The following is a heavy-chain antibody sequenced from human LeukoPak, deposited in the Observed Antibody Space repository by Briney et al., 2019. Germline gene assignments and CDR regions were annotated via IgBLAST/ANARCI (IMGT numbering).Heavy chain of an antibody. V-gene: IGHV1-8*01. CDR1: GYTFTSYD. J-gene: IGHJ6*03. CDR3: AGCSSTSYYYYYMDV. D-gene: IGHD2-2*01. Sequence: ASVKVSCKASGYTFTSYDINWVRQATGQGLEWMGWMNPNSGNTGYAQKFQGRVTMTRNTSISTAYMELSSLRSEDTAVYYCAGCSSTSYYYYYMDVWGKGTTVTVSS. CDR2: MNPNSGNT.